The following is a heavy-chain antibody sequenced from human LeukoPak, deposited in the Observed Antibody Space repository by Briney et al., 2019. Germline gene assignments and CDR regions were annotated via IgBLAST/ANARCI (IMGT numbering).Heavy chain of an antibody. D-gene: IGHD3-22*01. Sequence: GGSLRLSCAASGFTFSSYAMSWVRQAPGKGLEWVSAISGSGGSTYYADSVKGRFTISRDNSKNTLYLQMNSLRDEDTAVYYCAKDRDDSSGYNPLADYWGQGTLVTVSS. V-gene: IGHV3-23*01. CDR1: GFTFSSYA. J-gene: IGHJ4*02. CDR3: AKDRDDSSGYNPLADY. CDR2: ISGSGGST.